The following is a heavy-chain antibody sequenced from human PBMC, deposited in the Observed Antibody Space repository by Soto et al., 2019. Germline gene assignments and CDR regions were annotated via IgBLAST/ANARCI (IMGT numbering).Heavy chain of an antibody. CDR1: GGSVSSGSVH. J-gene: IGHJ4*02. Sequence: SETLSLTCSGSGGSVSSGSVHWSWIGQPPGKGLQFIGSIFYNGTANYSPSLKNRVSISIDTSQSQFFLQLISVAAADTAVYYCARIGGWYDIDFWGQGSLVTVS. CDR2: IFYNGTA. V-gene: IGHV4-61*01. CDR3: ARIGGWYDIDF. D-gene: IGHD6-19*01.